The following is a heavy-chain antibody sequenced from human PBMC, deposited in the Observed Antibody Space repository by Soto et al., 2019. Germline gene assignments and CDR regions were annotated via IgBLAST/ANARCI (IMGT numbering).Heavy chain of an antibody. D-gene: IGHD3-3*01. CDR3: ARAYYDFWSGYSNWFDP. CDR1: GGSISSGDYY. Sequence: SETLSLTCTVSGGSISSGDYYWSWIRQPPGKGLEWIGYIYYSGSTYYNPSLKSRVTISVDTSKNQFSLKLSSVTAADTAVYYCARAYYDFWSGYSNWFDPWGQGTLVTVSS. V-gene: IGHV4-30-4*01. J-gene: IGHJ5*02. CDR2: IYYSGST.